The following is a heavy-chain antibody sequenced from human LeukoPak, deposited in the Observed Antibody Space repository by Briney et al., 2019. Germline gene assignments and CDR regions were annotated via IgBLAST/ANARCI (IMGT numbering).Heavy chain of an antibody. V-gene: IGHV3-30-3*01. CDR2: ISYDGSNK. CDR3: ARGESLVTTIDY. Sequence: GGSLRLSCAASGFTFSSYAMHWVRQAPGKGLEWVAVISYDGSNKYYADSVKGRFTISRDNSKNTLYLQTNSLRAEDTAVYYCARGESLVTTIDYWGQGTLVTVSS. D-gene: IGHD5-12*01. J-gene: IGHJ4*02. CDR1: GFTFSSYA.